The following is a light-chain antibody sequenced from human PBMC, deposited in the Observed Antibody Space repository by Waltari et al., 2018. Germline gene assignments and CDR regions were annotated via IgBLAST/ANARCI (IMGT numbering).Light chain of an antibody. V-gene: IGKV1-12*01. CDR2: DAF. J-gene: IGKJ1*01. CDR1: LGISSR. CDR3: QQVNRGPRT. Sequence: DIQMTQSPSSLSASVGDRVTLTCRASLGISSRLAWYQQKPGKAPKLLIYDAFSVHSGVPSRSRASGSGTDFTLTIRSLQPEDCATDDRQQVNRGPRTFGQGTKVEVK.